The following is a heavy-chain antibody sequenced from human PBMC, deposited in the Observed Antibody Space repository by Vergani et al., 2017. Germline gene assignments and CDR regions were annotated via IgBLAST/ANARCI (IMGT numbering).Heavy chain of an antibody. CDR1: GFTFGDYA. J-gene: IGHJ4*02. D-gene: IGHD6-19*01. CDR2: IRSKAYGGTT. CDR3: ARGQWLQPGGINYFDY. Sequence: EVQLVESGGGLVKPGRSLRLSCTASGFTFGDYAMSWFRQAPGKGLEWVGFIRSKAYGGTTEYAASVKGRFTISRDDSKSIAYLQMNSLKTEDTAVYYCARGQWLQPGGINYFDYWGQGTLVTVSS. V-gene: IGHV3-49*05.